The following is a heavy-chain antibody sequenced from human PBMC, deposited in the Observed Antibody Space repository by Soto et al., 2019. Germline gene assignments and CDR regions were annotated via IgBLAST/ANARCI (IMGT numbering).Heavy chain of an antibody. CDR3: ARGEGEWLRSRTDSYFDY. V-gene: IGHV4-31*03. CDR2: IYYSGST. Sequence: SETLSLTCTVSGGSISSGGYYWSWIRQHPGKGLEWIGYIYYSGSTYYNPSLKSRVTISVDTSKNQFSLKLSSVTAADTAVYYCARGEGEWLRSRTDSYFDYWGQGTLVTVSS. CDR1: GGSISSGGYY. D-gene: IGHD5-12*01. J-gene: IGHJ4*02.